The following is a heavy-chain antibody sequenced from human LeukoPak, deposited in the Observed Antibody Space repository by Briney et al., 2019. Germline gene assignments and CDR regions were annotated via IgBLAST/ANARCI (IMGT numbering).Heavy chain of an antibody. CDR3: ARLAAAGKKFDY. J-gene: IGHJ4*02. V-gene: IGHV3-48*01. Sequence: PGRSLRLSCAASGFTFSSYGMHWVRQAPGKGLEWLSQIGGGGTPIYYADSVKDRFTISRDNSKNTLYLQMNSLRAEDTAVYYCARLAAAGKKFDYWGQGTLVTVSS. CDR1: GFTFSSYG. CDR2: IGGGGTPI. D-gene: IGHD6-13*01.